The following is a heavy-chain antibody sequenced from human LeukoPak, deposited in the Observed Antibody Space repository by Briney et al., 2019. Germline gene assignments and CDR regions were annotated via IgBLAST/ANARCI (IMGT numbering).Heavy chain of an antibody. CDR1: GYTFTCYD. CDR3: ARGLTSGGSTSRYYYMDV. Sequence: GASVKVSCKASGYTFTCYDINWVRQATGQGLEWMGWMNPNSGNTGYAQKFQGRVTMTRNTSISTAYMELSSLRSEDTAVYYCARGLTSGGSTSRYYYMDVWGKGTTVTVSS. V-gene: IGHV1-8*01. D-gene: IGHD2-2*01. J-gene: IGHJ6*03. CDR2: MNPNSGNT.